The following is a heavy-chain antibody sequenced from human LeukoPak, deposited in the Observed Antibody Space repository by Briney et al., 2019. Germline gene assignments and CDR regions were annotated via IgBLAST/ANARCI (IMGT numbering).Heavy chain of an antibody. CDR2: ISSSGSTI. J-gene: IGHJ5*02. V-gene: IGHV3-11*01. D-gene: IGHD3-16*01. CDR3: ARDLYPGGGANWFDP. Sequence: GGSLRLSCAASGFTLSDYYMSWIRQAPGKGLEWVSYISSSGSTIYYADSVKGRFTISRDNAKNSLYLQMNSLRAEDTAVYYCARDLYPGGGANWFDPWGQGTLVTVSS. CDR1: GFTLSDYY.